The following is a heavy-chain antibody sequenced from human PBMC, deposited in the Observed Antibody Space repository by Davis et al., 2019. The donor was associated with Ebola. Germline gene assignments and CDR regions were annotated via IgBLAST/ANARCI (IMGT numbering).Heavy chain of an antibody. D-gene: IGHD3-16*01. V-gene: IGHV3-53*01. Sequence: PGGSLRLSCAASGFTFSSYSMSWVRQAPGKGLEWVSVIYSGGSTYYADSVKGRFTISRDNSKNTLYLQMNSLRAEDTAVYYCARAAHRYDPRVAFDIWGQGTMVTVSS. CDR1: GFTFSSYS. CDR2: IYSGGST. J-gene: IGHJ3*02. CDR3: ARAAHRYDPRVAFDI.